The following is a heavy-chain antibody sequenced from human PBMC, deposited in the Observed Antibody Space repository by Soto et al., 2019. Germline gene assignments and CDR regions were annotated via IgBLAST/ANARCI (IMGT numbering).Heavy chain of an antibody. J-gene: IGHJ6*02. CDR2: INPNSGGT. Sequence: ASVKVSCKASGYTFTGYYMHWVRQAPGQGLEWMGWINPNSGGTNYAQKFQGWVTMTRDTSISTAYMELSRLRSDDTAVYYCARDNALDIEEDGSVYYYYGMDVWGQGTTVIVSS. V-gene: IGHV1-2*04. CDR1: GYTFTGYY. CDR3: ARDNALDIEEDGSVYYYYGMDV. D-gene: IGHD5-12*01.